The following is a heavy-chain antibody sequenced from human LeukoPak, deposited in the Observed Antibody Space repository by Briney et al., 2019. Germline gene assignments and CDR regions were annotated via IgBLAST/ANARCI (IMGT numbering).Heavy chain of an antibody. Sequence: SGGSLRLSCAASGFTFSSYAMHWVRQAPGKGLEWVAVISYDGSNKYYADSVKGRFTISRDNSKNTLYLQMNSLRAEDTAVYYCARDYYDSSGYYYWWGQGTLVTVS. CDR3: ARDYYDSSGYYYW. CDR2: ISYDGSNK. D-gene: IGHD3-22*01. CDR1: GFTFSSYA. V-gene: IGHV3-30*04. J-gene: IGHJ4*02.